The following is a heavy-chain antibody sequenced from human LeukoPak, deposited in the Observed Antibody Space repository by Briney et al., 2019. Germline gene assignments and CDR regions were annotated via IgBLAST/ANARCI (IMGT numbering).Heavy chain of an antibody. D-gene: IGHD1-26*01. CDR1: GFTFSSYA. Sequence: GGSLRLSCAASGFTFSSYAMSWVRQAPGKGLEWVSAISGSGGSTYYADSVRGRFTISRDNSKNTLYLQMNSLRAEDTAVYYCAKGGNSGSYSPFDYWGQGTLVTVSS. CDR3: AKGGNSGSYSPFDY. J-gene: IGHJ4*02. V-gene: IGHV3-23*01. CDR2: ISGSGGST.